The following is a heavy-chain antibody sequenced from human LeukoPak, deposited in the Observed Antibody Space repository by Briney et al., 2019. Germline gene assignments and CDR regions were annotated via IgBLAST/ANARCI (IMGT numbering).Heavy chain of an antibody. CDR2: INSVGSST. D-gene: IGHD3-16*01. J-gene: IGHJ3*02. CDR1: GFTFSSYW. V-gene: IGHV3-74*01. CDR3: ARGKDGVWAFDI. Sequence: GGSLRLSCGASGFTFSSYWMHWVRQAPGKGLVWVSRINSVGSSTTYADSVKGRVTISRDNAKNTLYLQMNSLRAEDTSVYYCARGKDGVWAFDIWGQGTMVTVYS.